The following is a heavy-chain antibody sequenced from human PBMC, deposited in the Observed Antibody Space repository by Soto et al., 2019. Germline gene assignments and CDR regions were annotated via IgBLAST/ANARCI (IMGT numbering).Heavy chain of an antibody. V-gene: IGHV3-48*03. D-gene: IGHD2-15*01. J-gene: IGHJ3*02. Sequence: PGGSLRLSCAASGFTFSSYEMNWVRQAPGKGLEWVSYISSSGSTIYYADPVKGRFTISRDNAKNSLYLQMNSLRAEDTAVYYCARVRIVVVVAATQGAFDIWGQGTMVTVSS. CDR3: ARVRIVVVVAATQGAFDI. CDR1: GFTFSSYE. CDR2: ISSSGSTI.